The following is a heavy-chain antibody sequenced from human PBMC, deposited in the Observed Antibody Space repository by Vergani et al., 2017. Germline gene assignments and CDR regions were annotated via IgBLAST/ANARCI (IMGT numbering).Heavy chain of an antibody. D-gene: IGHD3-22*01. V-gene: IGHV4-34*01. CDR2: INHSGST. CDR3: ARSYYDSSGYYFHY. Sequence: QGQLQQWGAGLLKPSETLSLTCAVYGGSFSGYYWSWIRQPPGKGLERIGEINHSGSTNYNPSLKRRVTISVDTSKNQFSLKLSSETAADTAVYYCARSYYDSSGYYFHYWGQGTLVTVSS. J-gene: IGHJ4*02. CDR1: GGSFSGYY.